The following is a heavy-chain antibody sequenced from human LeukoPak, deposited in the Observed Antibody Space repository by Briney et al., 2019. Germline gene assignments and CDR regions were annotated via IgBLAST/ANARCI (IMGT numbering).Heavy chain of an antibody. CDR2: VIPIFGTA. V-gene: IGHV1-69*05. Sequence: SVKVSCKASGGTFSSYAISWVRQAPGQGLEWMGGVIPIFGTANYAQKFQGRVTITTDESTSTAYMELSSLRSEDTAVYYCARAENYYDSSGYYLPLGYWGQGTLVTVSS. CDR1: GGTFSSYA. CDR3: ARAENYYDSSGYYLPLGY. J-gene: IGHJ4*02. D-gene: IGHD3-22*01.